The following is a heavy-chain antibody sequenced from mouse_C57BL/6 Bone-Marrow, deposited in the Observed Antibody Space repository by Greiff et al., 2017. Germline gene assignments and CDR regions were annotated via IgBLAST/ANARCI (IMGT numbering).Heavy chain of an antibody. V-gene: IGHV1-64*01. CDR2: MHPNGGSP. J-gene: IGHJ4*01. D-gene: IGHD2-4*01. Sequence: QVQLQQPGAELVKPGASVKLSCKASGYTFTNYWMHWVKQRPGQGLEWIGMMHPNGGSPDYNEKFKSEATLSVDTSSRTAYMELSSLTSEDSAVYYCAIAYYYDNYPLDYWGQGTSVTVSS. CDR3: AIAYYYDNYPLDY. CDR1: GYTFTNYW.